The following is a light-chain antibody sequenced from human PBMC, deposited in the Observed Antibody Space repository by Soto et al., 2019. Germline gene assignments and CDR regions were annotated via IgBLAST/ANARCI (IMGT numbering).Light chain of an antibody. J-gene: IGKJ2*01. CDR1: QSVRTF. V-gene: IGKV1-39*01. Sequence: DIQLTQSPSYLSASIGDTVTITCRASQSVRTFLNWYQQKPGLAPKLLISGALTCHTGVPSRFDGGGSGTDYALTISSLQPEDFGTYYCQQTYGAPMYTFGQGTKLDIK. CDR3: QQTYGAPMYT. CDR2: GAL.